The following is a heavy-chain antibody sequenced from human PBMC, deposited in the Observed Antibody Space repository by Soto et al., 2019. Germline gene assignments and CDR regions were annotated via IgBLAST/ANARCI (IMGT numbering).Heavy chain of an antibody. CDR2: IYWDDDK. D-gene: IGHD3-16*01. V-gene: IGHV2-5*02. Sequence: QITLKESGPTLVKPTQTLTLTCTFSGFSLSTSGVGVAWIRQPPGRALEWLALIYWDDDKRYSPSLKSRLTITQDTSNNQVVLTMTNMDLVDTATYYCAHSRDDYIWGSYSNDYWGQGTLVTVSS. CDR3: AHSRDDYIWGSYSNDY. CDR1: GFSLSTSGVG. J-gene: IGHJ4*02.